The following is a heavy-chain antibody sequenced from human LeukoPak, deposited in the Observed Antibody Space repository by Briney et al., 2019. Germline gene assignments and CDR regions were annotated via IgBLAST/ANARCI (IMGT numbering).Heavy chain of an antibody. Sequence: VGSLRLSCAASGITFSNAWMTWVRQAPGKGLEWVGRIQSITDGGTTDYAAPVKGRFTISRDDSKNTLYLQMNSLKTEDTAVYYCSTDLRYDNSFDYWGQGTLVIVSS. V-gene: IGHV3-15*01. CDR1: GITFSNAW. CDR3: STDLRYDNSFDY. D-gene: IGHD3-22*01. CDR2: IQSITDGGTT. J-gene: IGHJ4*02.